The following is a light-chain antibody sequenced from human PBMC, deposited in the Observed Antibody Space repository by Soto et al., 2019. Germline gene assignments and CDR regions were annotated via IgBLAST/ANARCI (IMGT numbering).Light chain of an antibody. V-gene: IGKV1-5*01. CDR3: QQYKSYSS. CDR2: DAS. CDR1: QSISNW. J-gene: IGKJ3*01. Sequence: DIQMTQSPSTLSASVGDRVTITCRASQSISNWLAWYQHRPGKAPKLLIYDASSLQSGVPSRFSGSGFGTHFTLTIASLQPDDSATYFCQQYKSYSSFGPGTEVDIK.